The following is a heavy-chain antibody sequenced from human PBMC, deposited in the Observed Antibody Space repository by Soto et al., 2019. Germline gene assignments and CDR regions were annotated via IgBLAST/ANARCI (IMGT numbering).Heavy chain of an antibody. D-gene: IGHD1-26*01. CDR2: IFYSGST. Sequence: SETLSLTCTVSGGSISSVGSYWIFIRQHPGKGLEWIGYIFYSGSTYYNPSLKSRLTISLDTSKNLFSLNLSSITAADTAVYYCASGPQSRSRDYWGQGTLVTVS. J-gene: IGHJ4*02. V-gene: IGHV4-31*03. CDR3: ASGPQSRSRDY. CDR1: GGSISSVGSY.